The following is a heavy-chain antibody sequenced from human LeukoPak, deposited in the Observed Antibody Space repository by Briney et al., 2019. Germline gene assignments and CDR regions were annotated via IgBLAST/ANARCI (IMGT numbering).Heavy chain of an antibody. D-gene: IGHD6-13*01. V-gene: IGHV1-2*02. CDR3: AGDTEQLVPEPANYFDY. CDR1: GYTFTGYY. CDR2: INPNSGGT. Sequence: ASVKLSCKASGYTFTGYYMHWVRQAPGQGLEWMGWINPNSGGTNYAQKFQGRVTMTRDTSISTAYMELSRLRSDDTAVYYCAGDTEQLVPEPANYFDYWGQGTLVTVSS. J-gene: IGHJ4*02.